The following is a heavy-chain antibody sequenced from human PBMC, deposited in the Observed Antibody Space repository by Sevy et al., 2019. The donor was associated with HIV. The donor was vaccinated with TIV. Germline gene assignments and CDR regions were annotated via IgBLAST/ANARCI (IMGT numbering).Heavy chain of an antibody. V-gene: IGHV3-23*01. CDR3: AKDPSGSYHGY. J-gene: IGHJ4*02. Sequence: GGSLRLSCAASGFTFSSYAMSWVRQAPGKGLEWVSAISGSGGSTYYADSVKGWFTISRDNSKNTLYLQMNSLRAEDTAVYYCAKDPSGSYHGYWGQGTLVTVSS. CDR2: ISGSGGST. CDR1: GFTFSSYA. D-gene: IGHD1-26*01.